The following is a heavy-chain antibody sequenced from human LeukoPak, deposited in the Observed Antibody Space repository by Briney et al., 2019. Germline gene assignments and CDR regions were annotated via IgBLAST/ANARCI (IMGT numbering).Heavy chain of an antibody. J-gene: IGHJ4*02. V-gene: IGHV4-4*02. CDR1: GGSISSSNW. Sequence: SETLSLTCAVSGGSISSSNWWSWVRQPPGKGLEWIGEIYHSGSTNYNPSLESRVTISVDKSKIQFSLKLSSVTAADTAVYYCASSPGAAATIDYWGQGTLVTVSS. CDR3: ASSPGAAATIDY. CDR2: IYHSGST. D-gene: IGHD6-13*01.